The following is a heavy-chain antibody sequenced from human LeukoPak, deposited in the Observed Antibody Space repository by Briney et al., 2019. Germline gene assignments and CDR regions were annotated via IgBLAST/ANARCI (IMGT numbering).Heavy chain of an antibody. V-gene: IGHV1-69*01. CDR1: GGTFSSYA. J-gene: IGHJ5*02. CDR3: ARATVVVPAALYNWFDP. D-gene: IGHD2-2*01. Sequence: SVKVSCKASGGTFSSYAISWVRQAPGQGLEWMGGIIPIFGTANYAQKFQGRVTITADESTSTAYMELSSLRSEGTAVYYCARATVVVPAALYNWFDPWGQGTLVTVSS. CDR2: IIPIFGTA.